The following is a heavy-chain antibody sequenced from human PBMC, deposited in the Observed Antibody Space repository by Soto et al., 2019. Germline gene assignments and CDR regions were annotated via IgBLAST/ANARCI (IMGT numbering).Heavy chain of an antibody. CDR3: ARVGAAGPDY. CDR1: GYTFTSYG. D-gene: IGHD6-13*01. J-gene: IGHJ4*02. V-gene: IGHV1-69*13. Sequence: GASVKVSCKASGYTFTSYGISWVRQAPGQGLEWMGGIIPIFGTANYAQKFQGRVTITADESTSTAYMELSSLRSEDTAVYYCARVGAAGPDYWGQGTLVTVSS. CDR2: IIPIFGTA.